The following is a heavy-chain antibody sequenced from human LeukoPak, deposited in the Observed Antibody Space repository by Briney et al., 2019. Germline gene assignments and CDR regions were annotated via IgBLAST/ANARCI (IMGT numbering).Heavy chain of an antibody. J-gene: IGHJ3*02. CDR3: AREMVAAAGSDAFDI. CDR2: ISWNSGSI. CDR1: GFTFDDYA. Sequence: GRSLRLSCAASGFTFDDYAMHWVRQAPGKGLEWVSGISWNSGSIAYADSVRGRFTISRDNAKNSLYLQMNSLRAEDTAVYYRAREMVAAAGSDAFDIWGQGTTVTVSS. D-gene: IGHD6-13*01. V-gene: IGHV3-9*01.